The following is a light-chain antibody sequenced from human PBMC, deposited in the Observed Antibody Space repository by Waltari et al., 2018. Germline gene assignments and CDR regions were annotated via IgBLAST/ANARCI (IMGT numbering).Light chain of an antibody. CDR3: QQYGSSIMYT. CDR2: GAS. V-gene: IGKV3-20*01. J-gene: IGKJ2*01. CDR1: QSLTKRY. Sequence: VLTQSPGTLSLSPGESATLSCRASQSLTKRYLAWYQQKPGQAPRLVIYGASSRAAGIPDRFIGSGSGTDFTLTISRLEPEDFAVYYCQQYGSSIMYTFGQGTKLEIK.